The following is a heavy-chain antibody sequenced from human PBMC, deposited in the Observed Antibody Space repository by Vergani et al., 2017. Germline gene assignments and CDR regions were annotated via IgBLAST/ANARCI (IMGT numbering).Heavy chain of an antibody. V-gene: IGHV3-20*04. CDR2: INWNGGST. Sequence: EVQLVESGGGGVRSGGSLRLSCAASGFTFDDYGMSWVRQAPGKGLEWVSGINWNGGSTGYADSVKGRFTISRDNAKNSLYLQMNSLRAEDTALYYCARERNAYYDFWSGYYTQYYFDYWGQGTLVTVSS. J-gene: IGHJ4*02. CDR1: GFTFDDYG. CDR3: ARERNAYYDFWSGYYTQYYFDY. D-gene: IGHD3-3*01.